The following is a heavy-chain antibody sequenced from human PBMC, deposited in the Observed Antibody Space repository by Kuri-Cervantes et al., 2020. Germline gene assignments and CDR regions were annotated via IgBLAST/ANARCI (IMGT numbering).Heavy chain of an antibody. D-gene: IGHD5-18*01. CDR2: INHSGST. V-gene: IGHV4-39*01. CDR1: GGSISSRSHY. CDR3: ARRTWIQLSLFDY. Sequence: SETLSLTCTASGGSISSRSHYWGWIRQPPGKGLEWIGEINHSGSTNYNPSLKSRVTISVDTSKNQFSLKLSSVTAADTAVYYCARRTWIQLSLFDYWGQGTLVTVSS. J-gene: IGHJ4*02.